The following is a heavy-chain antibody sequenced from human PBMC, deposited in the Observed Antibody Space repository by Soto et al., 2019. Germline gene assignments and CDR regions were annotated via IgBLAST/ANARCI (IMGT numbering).Heavy chain of an antibody. D-gene: IGHD1-26*01. V-gene: IGHV4-30-2*01. CDR3: ARIAQYSGSYLGWTY. CDR2: IYHSGST. J-gene: IGHJ4*02. CDR1: GGSISSGGYS. Sequence: SETLSLTCAVSGGSISSGGYSWSWIRQPPGKGLEWIGYIYHSGSTYYNPSLKSRVTISVDTSKNQFSLKLSSVTAADTAVYYCARIAQYSGSYLGWTYWGQGTLVTVSS.